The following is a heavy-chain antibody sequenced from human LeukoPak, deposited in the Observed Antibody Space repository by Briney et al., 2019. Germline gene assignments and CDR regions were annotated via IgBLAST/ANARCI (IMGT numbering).Heavy chain of an antibody. D-gene: IGHD3-10*01. Sequence: GGSLRLSCAASGFTFSNSWMNWVRQAPGKGREGGSSISSGSCYIYYADSVKGLCTISRGNSKNTLYMQMDSLKTADTAVYYCTGNYYGSGSYADFEYWGEGTLVTVSS. CDR2: ISSGSCYI. CDR3: TGNYYGSGSYADFEY. CDR1: GFTFSNSW. J-gene: IGHJ4*02. V-gene: IGHV3-21*04.